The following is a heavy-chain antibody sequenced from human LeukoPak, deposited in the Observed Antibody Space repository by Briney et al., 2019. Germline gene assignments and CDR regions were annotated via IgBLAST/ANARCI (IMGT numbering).Heavy chain of an antibody. Sequence: PSETLSLTCTVSGGSISSYYWSWIRQPPGKGLEWIGYIYYSGSTNYNPSLKSRVTISVDTSKNQFSLKLSSVTAADTAVYYCARDGGDGSTPDYWGQGTLVTVSS. D-gene: IGHD5-24*01. CDR2: IYYSGST. CDR1: GGSISSYY. J-gene: IGHJ4*02. CDR3: ARDGGDGSTPDY. V-gene: IGHV4-59*01.